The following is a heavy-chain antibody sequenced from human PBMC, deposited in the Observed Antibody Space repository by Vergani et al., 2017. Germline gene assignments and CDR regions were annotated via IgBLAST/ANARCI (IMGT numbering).Heavy chain of an antibody. CDR2: IDPNNGKT. Sequence: QVQLVQSGAEVKKPGASVKVSCKASGYTFTSYDINWVRQATGQGLEWMGWIDPNNGKTAYAQKFQGRVTMTRNTSISTAYMELSSLKSDDTGVYYCARGRRGYSGFDYGDWGQGTLVTVSS. V-gene: IGHV1-8*01. J-gene: IGHJ4*02. CDR1: GYTFTSYD. D-gene: IGHD5-12*01. CDR3: ARGRRGYSGFDYGD.